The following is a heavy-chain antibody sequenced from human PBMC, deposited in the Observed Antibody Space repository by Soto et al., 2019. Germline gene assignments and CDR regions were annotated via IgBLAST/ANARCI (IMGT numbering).Heavy chain of an antibody. CDR2: IYYSGST. J-gene: IGHJ3*02. Sequence: SETLSLTCTVSGGSISSYYWSWIRQPPGKGLDWIGYIYYSGSTNYNPSLKSRVTISVDTSKNQFSLKLSSVTAADTAVYYCARDISAAGTGAFDIWGQGTMVTVSS. CDR1: GGSISSYY. CDR3: ARDISAAGTGAFDI. D-gene: IGHD6-13*01. V-gene: IGHV4-59*01.